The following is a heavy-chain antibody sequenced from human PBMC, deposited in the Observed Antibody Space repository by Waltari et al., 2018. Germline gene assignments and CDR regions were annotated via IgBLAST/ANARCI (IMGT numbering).Heavy chain of an antibody. CDR3: ARENIVGTWEYYFDY. CDR2: IYTSGST. Sequence: QVQLQESGPGLVKPSQTLSLTCTVSGGSISSGSYYWGWIRQAAGKGLEWIGYIYTSGSTNYNPSLKSRVTISVDTSKNQFSLKLSSVTAADTAVYYCARENIVGTWEYYFDYWGQGTLVTVSS. D-gene: IGHD1-26*01. CDR1: GGSISSGSYY. V-gene: IGHV4-61*09. J-gene: IGHJ4*02.